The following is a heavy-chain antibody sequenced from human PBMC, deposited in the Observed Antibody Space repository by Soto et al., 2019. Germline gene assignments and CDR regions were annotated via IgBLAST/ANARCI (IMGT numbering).Heavy chain of an antibody. D-gene: IGHD3-22*01. V-gene: IGHV4-34*01. Sequence: QVQLQQWGAGLLKPSETLSLTCAVYGGSFSGYYWSWIRQPPGKGLEWIGEINHSGSTNYNPSLKSRVPISVDTSKNQFSLKLSSVTAADTAVYYCARGRGGYYWYYYYGMDVWGQGTTVTVSS. CDR2: INHSGST. CDR3: ARGRGGYYWYYYYGMDV. CDR1: GGSFSGYY. J-gene: IGHJ6*02.